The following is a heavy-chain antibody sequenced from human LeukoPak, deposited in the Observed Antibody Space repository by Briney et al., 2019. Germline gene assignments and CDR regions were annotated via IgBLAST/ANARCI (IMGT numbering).Heavy chain of an antibody. Sequence: ASVKVSCKASGYTFTSYYMHWVRQAAGQGLEWMGIINPSGGSTSYAQKFQGRVTMTRDTSTSTVYMELSSLRAEDTAVYYCAKVFAVAATPDYWGQGTLVTVSS. D-gene: IGHD2-15*01. J-gene: IGHJ4*02. CDR2: INPSGGST. CDR1: GYTFTSYY. CDR3: AKVFAVAATPDY. V-gene: IGHV1-46*01.